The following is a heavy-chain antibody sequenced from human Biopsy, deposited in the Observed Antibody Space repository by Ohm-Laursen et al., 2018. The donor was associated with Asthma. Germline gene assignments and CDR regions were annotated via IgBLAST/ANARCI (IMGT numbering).Heavy chain of an antibody. CDR1: GFTFSTSC. V-gene: IGHV3-7*05. CDR2: IKEDGSEK. Sequence: ALSLACVASGFTFSTSCMTWGRQAPGKGLEWGANIKEDGSEKNYVDSVKGRFTISRDNGKNSLYLQMNSLRAEDTAVYYCARDVDLRSVYWGQGTLVTVSS. D-gene: IGHD2-15*01. J-gene: IGHJ4*02. CDR3: ARDVDLRSVY.